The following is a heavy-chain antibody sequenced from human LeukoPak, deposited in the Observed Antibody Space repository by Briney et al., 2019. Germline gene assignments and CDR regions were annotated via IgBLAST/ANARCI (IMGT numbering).Heavy chain of an antibody. J-gene: IGHJ4*02. CDR3: ARGVYYDSSGYYYGIFY. D-gene: IGHD3-22*01. V-gene: IGHV3-33*01. CDR2: IWYDGSNK. Sequence: GRSLILSCAASGFTFSSYGMHWVRQAPGKGLEWVAVIWYDGSNKYYADSVKGRFTISRDNSKNTLYLQMNSLRADDTAVYYCARGVYYDSSGYYYGIFYWGQGTLVTVSS. CDR1: GFTFSSYG.